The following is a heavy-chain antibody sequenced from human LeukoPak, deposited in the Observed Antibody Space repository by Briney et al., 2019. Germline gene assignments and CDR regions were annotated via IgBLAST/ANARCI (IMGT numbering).Heavy chain of an antibody. CDR2: ISDSGGGT. D-gene: IGHD6-19*01. V-gene: IGHV3-23*01. CDR1: GFTFSSYA. J-gene: IGHJ4*02. Sequence: GGSLRLSCAASGFTFSSYAMTWVRQAPGKGLEWVSAISDSGGGTYYADSVKGRFTISRDNAKNTLYLQMNSLRAEDTAVYYCAREPSEYFDYWGQGTLVTVSS. CDR3: AREPSEYFDY.